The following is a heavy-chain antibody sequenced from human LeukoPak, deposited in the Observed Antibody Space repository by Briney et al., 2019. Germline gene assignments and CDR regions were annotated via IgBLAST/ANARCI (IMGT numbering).Heavy chain of an antibody. CDR1: GGSISSSSYY. CDR2: IYYSGST. Sequence: SETLSLTCTVSGGSISSSSYYWGWIRQPPGKGLEWIGSIYYSGSTYYNPSLKSRVTISVDTSKNQFSLKLSSVTAADTAVYYCARRRAYCGGDCYPDFLDYWGQGTLVTVSS. D-gene: IGHD2-21*02. CDR3: ARRRAYCGGDCYPDFLDY. J-gene: IGHJ4*02. V-gene: IGHV4-39*01.